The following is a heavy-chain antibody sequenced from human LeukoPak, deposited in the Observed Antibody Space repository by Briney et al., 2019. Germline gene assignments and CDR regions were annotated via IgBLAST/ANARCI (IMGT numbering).Heavy chain of an antibody. Sequence: GGSLRLSCAASGFTFSNHGIHWVRQAPGKGLEWVAAISHDGSNKYYADSVKGRFTISSDNSKNTLYLQMNSLRAEDTAVYYCAKDGLGATSLDYWGQGTLVTVSS. CDR1: GFTFSNHG. CDR2: ISHDGSNK. J-gene: IGHJ4*02. D-gene: IGHD1-26*01. V-gene: IGHV3-30-3*01. CDR3: AKDGLGATSLDY.